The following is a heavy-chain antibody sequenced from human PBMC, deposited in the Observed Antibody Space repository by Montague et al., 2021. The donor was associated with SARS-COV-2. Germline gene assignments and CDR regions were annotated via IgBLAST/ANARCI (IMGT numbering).Heavy chain of an antibody. V-gene: IGHV3-48*02. CDR1: GFTFSTYS. J-gene: IGHJ4*02. CDR3: ARDAISDSGWYLAPFGH. Sequence: SLRLSCAASGFTFSTYSMDWVRQAPGKGLEWISYISSSSATIYYAESVEGRFTISRDNVKNSVYLQLNSPTDEDTAVYYCARDAISDSGWYLAPFGHWGQGALVTVSS. CDR2: ISSSSATI. D-gene: IGHD6-19*01.